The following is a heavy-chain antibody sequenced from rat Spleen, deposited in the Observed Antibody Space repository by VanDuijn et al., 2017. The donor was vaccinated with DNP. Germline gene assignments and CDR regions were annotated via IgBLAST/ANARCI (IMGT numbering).Heavy chain of an antibody. CDR1: GFTFSDYN. CDR3: ASWAPIAPISTSNY. CDR2: ISYDGGRT. V-gene: IGHV5-7*01. J-gene: IGHJ2*01. Sequence: EVQLVESGGGLVQPGRSLKISCAASGFTFSDYNMAWVRQAPTKGLEWVASISYDGGRTYYRDSVKGRFTISRDNAKSSLYLQMNSLRSEDTATYYCASWAPIAPISTSNYWGQGVMVTVSS. D-gene: IGHD1-2*01.